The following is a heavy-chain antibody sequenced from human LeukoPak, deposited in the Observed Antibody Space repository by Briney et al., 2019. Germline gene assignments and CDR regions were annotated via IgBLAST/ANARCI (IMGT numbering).Heavy chain of an antibody. CDR3: ARTYGDHDY. CDR1: GFSFRSSW. J-gene: IGHJ4*02. V-gene: IGHV3-7*03. CDR2: IRQDGNEI. D-gene: IGHD4-17*01. Sequence: PGGSLRLSCAASGFSFRSSWMSWVRQTPGKRLEWVANIRQDGNEIYYADSVKGRFTISRDNARKSLYLQMNSARAEDTAVYYCARTYGDHDYWGQGTLVTVSS.